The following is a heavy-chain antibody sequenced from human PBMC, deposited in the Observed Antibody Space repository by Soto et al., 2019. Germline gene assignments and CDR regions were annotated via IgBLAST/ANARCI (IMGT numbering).Heavy chain of an antibody. CDR2: ISSSSSYI. V-gene: IGHV3-21*01. CDR1: GFTFSSYS. Sequence: GSLRLSCAASGFTFSSYSMNWVRQAPGKGLEWVSSISSSSSYIYYADSVKGRFTISRDNAKNSLYLQMNSLRAEDTAVYYCARDTGRLDPFDYWGQGTLVTVSS. CDR3: ARDTGRLDPFDY. D-gene: IGHD4-4*01. J-gene: IGHJ4*02.